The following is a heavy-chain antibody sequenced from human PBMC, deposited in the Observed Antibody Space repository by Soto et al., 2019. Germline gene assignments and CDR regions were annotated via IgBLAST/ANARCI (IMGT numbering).Heavy chain of an antibody. CDR3: VRGTSNWYGIDY. J-gene: IGHJ4*02. V-gene: IGHV3-74*01. CDR1: GFTFSRYW. Sequence: EVQLVESGGGLVQPGGSLRLSCAVSGFTFSRYWMHWVRQAPGKGLLWVSRINTDGSATNNADSEEGRFTIARDNAKNPLYLQMHILRGEDNAEYDCVRGTSNWYGIDYWGQGTLVTVSS. CDR2: INTDGSAT. D-gene: IGHD6-13*01.